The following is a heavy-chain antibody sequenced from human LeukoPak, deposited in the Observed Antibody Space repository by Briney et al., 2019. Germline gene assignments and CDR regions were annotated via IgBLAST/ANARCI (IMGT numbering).Heavy chain of an antibody. J-gene: IGHJ5*02. CDR3: ARDAGNSGYGCDL. Sequence: GGSLRLSCAASGFIFSQYSMNWVRQAPGKGLEWVSHIRSSSETFYADSVKGRFTISRDNARNSLYLQMNNLRGEDTAIYYCARDAGNSGYGCDLWGQGTLVTVSS. D-gene: IGHD5-12*01. V-gene: IGHV3-48*01. CDR1: GFIFSQYS. CDR2: IRSSSET.